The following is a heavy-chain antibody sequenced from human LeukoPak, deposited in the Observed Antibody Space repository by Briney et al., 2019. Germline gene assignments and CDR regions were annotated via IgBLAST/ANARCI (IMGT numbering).Heavy chain of an antibody. Sequence: PGRSLRLSCAASGFTFDDYAMHWVRQAPGKGLEWVSGIGWNSGSIDYADSVKGRFTISRDNAKSSLYLQMNSLRAEDTAVYYCARELSRVWGMDVWGQGTTVTVSS. J-gene: IGHJ6*02. CDR2: IGWNSGSI. CDR3: ARELSRVWGMDV. D-gene: IGHD6-13*01. V-gene: IGHV3-9*01. CDR1: GFTFDDYA.